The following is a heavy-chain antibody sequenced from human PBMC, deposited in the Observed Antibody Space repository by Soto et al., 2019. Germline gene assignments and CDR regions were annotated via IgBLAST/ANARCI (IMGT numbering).Heavy chain of an antibody. CDR2: IYYSGST. D-gene: IGHD6-6*01. CDR3: ARSPGGAARREYDY. V-gene: IGHV4-31*03. CDR1: GGSISSGGYY. Sequence: SETLSLTCTVSGGSISSGGYYWSWIRQHPGKGLEWIGYIYYSGSTYYNPSLKSRVTISVDTSKNQFSLKLSSVTAADTAVYYCARSPGGAARREYDYWGQGTLVTVSS. J-gene: IGHJ4*02.